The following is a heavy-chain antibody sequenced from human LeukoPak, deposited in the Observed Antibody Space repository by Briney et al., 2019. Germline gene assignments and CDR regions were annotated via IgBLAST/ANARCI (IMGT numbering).Heavy chain of an antibody. Sequence: SVKVSCKVSGYTLTELSMHWVRQAPGKGLEWMGGFDPEDGETIYAQKFQGRVTMTEDTSTDTAYMELSSLRSGDTAVYYCASGRMDSSGYYYGASGGGYYFDYWGQGTLVTVSS. CDR2: FDPEDGET. J-gene: IGHJ4*02. V-gene: IGHV1-24*01. CDR1: GYTLTELS. D-gene: IGHD3-22*01. CDR3: ASGRMDSSGYYYGASGGGYYFDY.